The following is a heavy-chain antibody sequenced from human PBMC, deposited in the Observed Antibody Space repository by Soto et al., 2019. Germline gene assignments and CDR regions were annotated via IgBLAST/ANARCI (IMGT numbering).Heavy chain of an antibody. V-gene: IGHV1-18*01. Sequence: GASVKVSCKASGYTFTQFGISWVRQAPGQGLEWMGWIGAYNGNTNYVQKFQGRVTMTTDTSTSTAYLELGSLRSDDTAVYYCARACAVVTTHFACSGQGTLVTVSS. CDR1: GYTFTQFG. CDR3: ARACAVVTTHFAC. J-gene: IGHJ4*02. CDR2: IGAYNGNT. D-gene: IGHD2-21*02.